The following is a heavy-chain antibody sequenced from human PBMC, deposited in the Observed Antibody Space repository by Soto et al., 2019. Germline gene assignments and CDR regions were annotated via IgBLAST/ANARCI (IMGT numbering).Heavy chain of an antibody. CDR3: ARRTEERTTTPSAWYFAF. CDR2: INAGNGNT. D-gene: IGHD4-17*01. V-gene: IGHV1-3*01. J-gene: IGHJ2*01. CDR1: GYIFTNYA. Sequence: QVQFVQSGAEVKKPGASVKVSCKASGYIFTNYAIHWVRQAPGQSLEWMGWINAGNGNTKYSQNFQGRVTISRDTSARTGDMELSSLRSEATAVYYCARRTEERTTTPSAWYFAFWGRGTLVTVSS.